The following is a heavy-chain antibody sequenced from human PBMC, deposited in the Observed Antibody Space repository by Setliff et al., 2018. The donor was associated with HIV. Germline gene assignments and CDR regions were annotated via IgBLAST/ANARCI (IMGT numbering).Heavy chain of an antibody. D-gene: IGHD6-19*01. J-gene: IGHJ3*02. Sequence: PSETLSLTCTVSGGSIGIRSYFWGWIRQPPGKGLEWIGSVYSSGSTYYNPSLKSRVTVSVDTSKDQFSLRLSSVTVADTAVYYCASEQWLEHAFDIWGQGTVVTVSS. CDR1: GGSIGIRSYF. CDR2: VYSSGST. CDR3: ASEQWLEHAFDI. V-gene: IGHV4-39*01.